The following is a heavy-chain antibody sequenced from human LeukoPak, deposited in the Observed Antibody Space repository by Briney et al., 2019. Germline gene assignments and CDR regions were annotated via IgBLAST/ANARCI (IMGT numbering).Heavy chain of an antibody. CDR2: IYYIGYT. V-gene: IGHV4-59*01. Sequence: PGGSLRLSCAASGFTFSDYYMSWIRQAPGKGLEWIGYIYYIGYTNYNPSLKSRVTMSVDTSNHQFSLRLSSVTAADTAVYYCARGNADLLDWGQGTLVTVSS. CDR1: GFTFSDYY. CDR3: ARGNADLLD. D-gene: IGHD1-26*01. J-gene: IGHJ4*02.